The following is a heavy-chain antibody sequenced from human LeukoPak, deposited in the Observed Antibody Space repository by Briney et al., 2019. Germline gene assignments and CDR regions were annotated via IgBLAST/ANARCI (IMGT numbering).Heavy chain of an antibody. CDR1: GGSISSYY. J-gene: IGHJ4*02. V-gene: IGHV4-59*01. CDR3: ARDRSSWPYYFDY. CDR2: IYYSGST. D-gene: IGHD6-13*01. Sequence: SETLSPTCTVSGGSISSYYWSWIRQPPGKGLEWIGYIYYSGSTNYNPSLKSRVTISVDTSKNQFSLKLSSVTAADTAVYYCARDRSSWPYYFDYWGQGTLVTVSS.